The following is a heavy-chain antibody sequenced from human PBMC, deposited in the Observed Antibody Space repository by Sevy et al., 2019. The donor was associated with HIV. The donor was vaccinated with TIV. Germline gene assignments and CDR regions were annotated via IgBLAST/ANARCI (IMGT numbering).Heavy chain of an antibody. Sequence: GESLKISCAASGFTFSSYAMSWVRQAPGKGLEWVSAISGRGGSTYYADSVKGRFTISRDNSKNTLYLQMNSLRAEDTAVYYCAKDVRYCGGDCYPIYFDYWVQGTLVTVSS. V-gene: IGHV3-23*01. J-gene: IGHJ4*02. CDR1: GFTFSSYA. CDR3: AKDVRYCGGDCYPIYFDY. CDR2: ISGRGGST. D-gene: IGHD2-21*02.